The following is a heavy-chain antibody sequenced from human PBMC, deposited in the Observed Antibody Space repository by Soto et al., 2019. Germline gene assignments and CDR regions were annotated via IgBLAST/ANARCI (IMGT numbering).Heavy chain of an antibody. Sequence: PSETLSLTCTASGASMSTYYWNWIRQSPGKGLESIGYIYSSGSANYNPSLKGRVAISIDTSKNTVSLHMNSLRAEDTALYYCAKDRPRRTSGYFFDYWGQGTPVTVSS. V-gene: IGHV4-59*12. J-gene: IGHJ4*02. CDR2: IYSSGSA. CDR1: GASMSTYY. CDR3: AKDRPRRTSGYFFDY. D-gene: IGHD1-1*01.